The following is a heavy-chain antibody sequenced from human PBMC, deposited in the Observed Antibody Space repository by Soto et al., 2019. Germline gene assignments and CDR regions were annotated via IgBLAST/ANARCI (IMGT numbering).Heavy chain of an antibody. V-gene: IGHV3-7*01. D-gene: IGHD1-26*01. CDR1: GFTSSSYY. CDR3: AKWGGAWSDY. CDR2: VNGDGSEK. J-gene: IGHJ4*02. Sequence: EVQLVESGGGLVQPGGSLRLSCAASGFTSSSYYMSWVRQAQGKGLEWVANVNGDGSEKYYVDSVKGRVTVSRDNAKNSLYLQMNSLRAEDTAGYYCAKWGGAWSDYWGQGTLVTVSS.